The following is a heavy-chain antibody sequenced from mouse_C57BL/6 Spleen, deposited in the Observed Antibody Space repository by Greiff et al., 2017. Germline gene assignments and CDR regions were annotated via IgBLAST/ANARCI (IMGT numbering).Heavy chain of an antibody. CDR1: GFTFSSYA. Sequence: EVKLMESGGGLVKPGGSLQLSCAASGFTFSSYAMSWVRQTPEKRLEWVATISDGGSYTYYPDNVKGRFHFSRDNAKNNLYLQMIHLKSEDTAMYYCASDQTTVVATAFDYWGQGTTLTVSS. V-gene: IGHV5-4*03. CDR2: ISDGGSYT. CDR3: ASDQTTVVATAFDY. J-gene: IGHJ2*01. D-gene: IGHD1-1*01.